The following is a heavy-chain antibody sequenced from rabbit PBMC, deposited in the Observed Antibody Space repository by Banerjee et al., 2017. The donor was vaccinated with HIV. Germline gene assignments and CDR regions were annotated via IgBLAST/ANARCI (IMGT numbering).Heavy chain of an antibody. J-gene: IGHJ4*01. CDR3: ARDLAGVIGWNFNL. V-gene: IGHV1S45*01. CDR2: IYGGDGST. Sequence: QPQLKASGGGLVTPGGPLPLTCTASGFTISRDRICWVRQAPGKRPEWIACIYGGDGSTYDATRAKGRFTISKTASTTVTLQMTSLTAADTARYFCARDLAGVIGWNFNLWGPGTLVTVS. CDR1: GFTISRDR. D-gene: IGHD4-1*01.